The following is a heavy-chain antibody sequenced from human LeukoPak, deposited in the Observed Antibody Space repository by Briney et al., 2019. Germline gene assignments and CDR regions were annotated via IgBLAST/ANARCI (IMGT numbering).Heavy chain of an antibody. J-gene: IGHJ4*02. CDR1: GLTFSNHA. D-gene: IGHD3-22*01. CDR3: AREEYYYDSSDY. Sequence: PGGSLRLSCAASGLTFSNHAMGWVRQAPGKGLEWISEISGSGGSTYYADSVKGRFTISRDNSKNTLYLQMNGLRAEDTAVYYCAREEYYYDSSDYWGQGTLVTVSS. V-gene: IGHV3-23*01. CDR2: ISGSGGST.